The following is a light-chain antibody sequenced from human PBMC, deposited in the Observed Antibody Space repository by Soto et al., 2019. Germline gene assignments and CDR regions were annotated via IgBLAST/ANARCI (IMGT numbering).Light chain of an antibody. Sequence: QSALTQPPSVSGAPGQRVTISCTGSNSNIGAGYAVAWHQHFPGTAPKLLIYVNTNRPSGVPDRFSGSKSGSSASLTITGLQADDEADYYCQSYDSSLIGLIFGPGTKLTVL. CDR3: QSYDSSLIGLI. CDR1: NSNIGAGYA. V-gene: IGLV1-40*01. CDR2: VNT. J-gene: IGLJ2*01.